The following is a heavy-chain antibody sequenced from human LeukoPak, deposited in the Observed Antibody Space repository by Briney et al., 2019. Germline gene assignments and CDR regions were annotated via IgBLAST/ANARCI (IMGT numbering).Heavy chain of an antibody. CDR2: ISRVGPST. CDR1: GFAFSSSG. CDR3: ATQIRGVIY. V-gene: IGHV3-64*02. Sequence: SGGPLRLPCAASGFAFSSSGMHWVRKAPGKGLEYVSGISRVGPSTFYADSVKGRFTISRDKSKITLNLKMGSLGAEDMAVYYCATQIRGVIYWGQGTLVTVSS. J-gene: IGHJ4*02. D-gene: IGHD3-10*01.